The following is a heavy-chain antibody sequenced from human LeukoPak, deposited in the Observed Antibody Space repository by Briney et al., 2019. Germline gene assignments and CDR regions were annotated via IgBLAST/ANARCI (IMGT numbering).Heavy chain of an antibody. CDR2: ISYNGGST. D-gene: IGHD6-13*01. Sequence: AGGSLRLSCAASGFTFSNYAMHWVRQAPGKGLEYVSAISYNGGSTYYANSVKGRFTISRDNSKNTLYLQMGSLRAEDMAVYYCARRAAADSFYSDYWGQGTLVTVSS. J-gene: IGHJ4*02. V-gene: IGHV3-64*01. CDR3: ARRAAADSFYSDY. CDR1: GFTFSNYA.